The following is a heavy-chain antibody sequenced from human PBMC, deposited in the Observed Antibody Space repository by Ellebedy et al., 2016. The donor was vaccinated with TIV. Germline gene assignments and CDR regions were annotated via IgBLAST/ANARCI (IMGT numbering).Heavy chain of an antibody. J-gene: IGHJ4*02. D-gene: IGHD1-1*01. CDR1: GYTFSSEG. CDR2: ISGYNGNR. V-gene: IGHV1-18*01. Sequence: ASVKVSXKASGYTFSSEGINWVRQAPGQGLEWMGWISGYNGNRNYAQKFQGRVTLTTDTSTSTAYMELRSLRSDDTALYFCARGNLEGTIDYWGQGTLVTVSS. CDR3: ARGNLEGTIDY.